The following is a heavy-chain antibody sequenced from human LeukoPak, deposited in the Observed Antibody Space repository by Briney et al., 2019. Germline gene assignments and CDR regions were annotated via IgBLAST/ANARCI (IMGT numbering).Heavy chain of an antibody. V-gene: IGHV3-21*01. D-gene: IGHD5-24*01. CDR2: ISSSSSYI. CDR3: ARDHVEMATSGVDY. Sequence: PGGSLRLSCAASGFTFSRYSMNWVRQAPGKGLEWVSSISSSSSYIYYADSVKGRFTISRDNAKNSLYLQMNSLRAEDTAVYYCARDHVEMATSGVDYWGQGTLVTVSS. CDR1: GFTFSRYS. J-gene: IGHJ4*02.